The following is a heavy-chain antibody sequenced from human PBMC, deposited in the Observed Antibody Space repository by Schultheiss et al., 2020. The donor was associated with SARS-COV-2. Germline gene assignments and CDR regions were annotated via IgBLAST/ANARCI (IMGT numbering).Heavy chain of an antibody. J-gene: IGHJ5*02. CDR2: VYYTGST. CDR1: TGSIFSNY. V-gene: IGHV4-59*01. CDR3: ARGGYFDWLLSKFDP. Sequence: SETLSLTCSISTGSIFSNYWSWIRQSPGKGLEWIGYVYYTGSTNYNPSLKSRVTISLDTTNLQFSLNLSSVTAADTAVYYCARGGYFDWLLSKFDPWGQGRLVTVSS. D-gene: IGHD3-9*01.